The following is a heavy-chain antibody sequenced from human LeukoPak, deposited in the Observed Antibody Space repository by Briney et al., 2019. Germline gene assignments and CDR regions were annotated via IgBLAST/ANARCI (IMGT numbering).Heavy chain of an antibody. J-gene: IGHJ6*03. V-gene: IGHV3-74*01. D-gene: IGHD3-22*01. CDR1: GFTFSSYA. CDR2: INSDGSST. Sequence: PGGSLRLSCAASGFTFSSYAMTWVRQAPGKGLEWVSRINSDGSSTSYADSVKGRFTISRDNAKNTLYLQMNSLRAEETAVYYCARPPVADYDSSGYYWRGVPNYYYYYYMDVWGKGTTVTVSS. CDR3: ARPPVADYDSSGYYWRGVPNYYYYYYMDV.